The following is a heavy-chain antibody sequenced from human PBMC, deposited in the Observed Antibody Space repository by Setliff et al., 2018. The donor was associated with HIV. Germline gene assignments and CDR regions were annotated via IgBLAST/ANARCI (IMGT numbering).Heavy chain of an antibody. D-gene: IGHD3-10*02. Sequence: PSETLSLTCSRRVSGYSINNIHYWGWIRQPPGKGLECLGNIYDGGTTYHNPSLKGRVTISIDTSKAQFSLKLISVTAADTAVYYCVRRDVSFLFGQFDSWGQGILVTVSS. J-gene: IGHJ4*02. CDR3: VRRDVSFLFGQFDS. CDR1: GYSINNIHY. CDR2: IYDGGTT. V-gene: IGHV4-38-2*01.